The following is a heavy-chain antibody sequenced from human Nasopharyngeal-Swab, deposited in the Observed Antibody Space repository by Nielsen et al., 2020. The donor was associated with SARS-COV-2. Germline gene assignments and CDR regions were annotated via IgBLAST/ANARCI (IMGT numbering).Heavy chain of an antibody. CDR1: GGTFSSYA. Sequence: SSVNVSCKASGGTFSSYAISWVRQAPGQGLEWMGGIIPIFGTANYAQKFQGRVTITADKSTSTAYMELSSLRSEDTAVYYCARGEQQLDYYYYMDVWGKGTTVTVSS. D-gene: IGHD6-13*01. V-gene: IGHV1-69*06. CDR2: IIPIFGTA. CDR3: ARGEQQLDYYYYMDV. J-gene: IGHJ6*03.